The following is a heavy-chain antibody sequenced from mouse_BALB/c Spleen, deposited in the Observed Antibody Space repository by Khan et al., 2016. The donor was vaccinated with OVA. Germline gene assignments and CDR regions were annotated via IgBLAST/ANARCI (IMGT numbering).Heavy chain of an antibody. Sequence: VQLQQSGPELVKPGASVKIPCKASGYTFTDYNMDWVKQSHGKSLEWIGDINPNNGGTIYNQKFKGKATLTFDKSSSTAYMELRSLTSEDTAVYYCARHGYGGCAYWGQGTLVTVSA. CDR2: INPNNGGT. V-gene: IGHV1-18*01. CDR3: ARHGYGGCAY. J-gene: IGHJ3*01. D-gene: IGHD2-2*01. CDR1: GYTFTDYN.